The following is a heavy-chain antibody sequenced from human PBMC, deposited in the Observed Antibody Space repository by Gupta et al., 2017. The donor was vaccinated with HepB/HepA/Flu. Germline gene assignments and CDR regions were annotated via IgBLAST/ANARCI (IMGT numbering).Heavy chain of an antibody. CDR1: GFTFSRYG. V-gene: IGHV3-33*01. CDR3: ARHYCDSMTCPCGENWFDP. Sequence: QVQLVESGGGVVQPGRSLRPSCAVSGFTFSRYGIHWVRQHPGKGLAWVVIIWYDGSQQEYAESVEGRFTISRDNSKNTAYLQMNSLRADDTAVYYCARHYCDSMTCPCGENWFDPWGQGTLVTVSS. D-gene: IGHD2/OR15-2a*01. J-gene: IGHJ5*02. CDR2: IWYDGSQQ.